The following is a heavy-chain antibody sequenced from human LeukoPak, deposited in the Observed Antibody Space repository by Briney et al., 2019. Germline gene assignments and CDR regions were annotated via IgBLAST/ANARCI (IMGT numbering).Heavy chain of an antibody. D-gene: IGHD5-12*01. CDR3: ARGTEKTRISGYYSFDH. CDR1: GGSISNYY. CDR2: VYASGST. Sequence: SETLSLTCTVSGGSISNYYWNWIRQPAGEGLEWVGRVYASGSTRYNPSFNSRVTMSAETSKNQVSLKMTSVTAADTAIYYCARGTEKTRISGYYSFDHWGRGLLVTVSS. V-gene: IGHV4-4*07. J-gene: IGHJ4*02.